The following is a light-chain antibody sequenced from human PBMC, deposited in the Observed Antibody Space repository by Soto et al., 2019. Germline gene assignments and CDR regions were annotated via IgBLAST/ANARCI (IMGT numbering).Light chain of an antibody. V-gene: IGKV3-20*01. CDR1: QSVCSSY. Sequence: EIVLTQSPGTLSLSPGERATLSCRASQSVCSSYLAWYQKKPGQAPRLLIYGASSRATGIPDRFSGSGSGTDFTLTISRLEPEDFAVYYCQQYGSSPPTFGQGTKVEIK. CDR2: GAS. J-gene: IGKJ1*01. CDR3: QQYGSSPPT.